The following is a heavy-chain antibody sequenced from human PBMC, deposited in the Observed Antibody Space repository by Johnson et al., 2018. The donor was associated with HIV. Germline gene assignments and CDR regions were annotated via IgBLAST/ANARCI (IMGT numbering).Heavy chain of an antibody. CDR3: AKDAGTYHPFDAFDI. J-gene: IGHJ3*02. CDR2: IGTAGDT. D-gene: IGHD3-10*01. CDR1: GFTFSSYD. V-gene: IGHV3-13*01. Sequence: VQLVESGGRVVQPGGSLRLSCAASGFTFSSYDMHWVRQATGKGLEWVSAIGTAGDTYYPGSVKGRFTISRDNSKNTLYLQMNSLRVEDTAIYYCAKDAGTYHPFDAFDIWGQGTMVTVSS.